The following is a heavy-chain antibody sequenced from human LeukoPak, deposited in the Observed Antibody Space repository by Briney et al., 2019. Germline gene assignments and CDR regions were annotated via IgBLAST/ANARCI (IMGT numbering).Heavy chain of an antibody. D-gene: IGHD6-6*01. CDR3: AKGSYSSSSEYFDY. CDR1: GFTFSSYA. Sequence: PGGSLRLSCAASGFTFSSYAMSWVRQAPGKGLEWVSAISGSGGSTYYADSVKGRFTIFRDNSKDTLYLQMNSLRAEDTAVYYCAKGSYSSSSEYFDYWGQGTLVTVSS. J-gene: IGHJ4*02. V-gene: IGHV3-23*01. CDR2: ISGSGGST.